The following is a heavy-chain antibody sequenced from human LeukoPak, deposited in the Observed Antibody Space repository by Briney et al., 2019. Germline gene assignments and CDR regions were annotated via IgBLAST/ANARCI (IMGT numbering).Heavy chain of an antibody. V-gene: IGHV3-21*01. J-gene: IGHJ4*02. CDR2: ISSSSSYI. CDR1: GFTFSNAW. CDR3: ARGAEFPYYALDY. D-gene: IGHD3-3*01. Sequence: GGSLRLSCAASGFTFSNAWMSWVRQAPGKGLEWVSSISSSSSYIYYADSVKGRFTISRDNAKNSLYLQMNSLRAEDTAVYYCARGAEFPYYALDYWGQGTLVTVSS.